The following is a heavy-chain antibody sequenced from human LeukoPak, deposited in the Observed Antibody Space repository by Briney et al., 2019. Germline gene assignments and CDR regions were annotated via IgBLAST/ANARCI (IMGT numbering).Heavy chain of an antibody. CDR3: TRSDGYGLVGI. CDR2: IYSSGST. CDR1: GGSFSGYY. D-gene: IGHD3-10*01. V-gene: IGHV4-34*01. J-gene: IGHJ3*01. Sequence: SETLSLTCAVYGGSFSGYYWSWIRQPPGKTLEWIGSIYSSGSTYYNSSLKSRVIILIDTSKNHFSLTLSSVTAADTAVYYCTRSDGYGLVGIWGQGTMVTVSS.